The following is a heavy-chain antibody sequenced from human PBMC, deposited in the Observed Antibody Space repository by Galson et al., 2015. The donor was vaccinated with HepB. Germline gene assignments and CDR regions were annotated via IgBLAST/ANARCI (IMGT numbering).Heavy chain of an antibody. J-gene: IGHJ4*02. CDR3: STIFDSPSDSPSAY. V-gene: IGHV3-74*01. D-gene: IGHD3-3*01. Sequence: SLRLSCAASGFTLSSHWMNWVRQAPGKGLMWVSGIENDGSAKSNADSVKGRYTNSRDNGNNTLYQQMNSLRAEDTAFYYCSTIFDSPSDSPSAYWFPVTLFTAPS. CDR2: IENDGSAK. CDR1: GFTLSSHW.